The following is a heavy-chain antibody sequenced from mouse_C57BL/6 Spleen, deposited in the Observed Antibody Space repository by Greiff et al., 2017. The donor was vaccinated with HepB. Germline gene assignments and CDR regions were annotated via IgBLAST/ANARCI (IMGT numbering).Heavy chain of an antibody. CDR3: ARYGNYRFWYFDV. CDR1: GYTFTSYW. CDR2: IDPSDSYT. V-gene: IGHV1-69*01. D-gene: IGHD2-1*01. Sequence: QVQLKQPGAELVMPGASVKLSCKASGYTFTSYWMHWVKQRPGQGLEWIGEIDPSDSYTNYNQKFKGKSTLTVDKSSSTAYMQLSSLTSEDSAVYYCARYGNYRFWYFDVWGTGTTVTVSS. J-gene: IGHJ1*03.